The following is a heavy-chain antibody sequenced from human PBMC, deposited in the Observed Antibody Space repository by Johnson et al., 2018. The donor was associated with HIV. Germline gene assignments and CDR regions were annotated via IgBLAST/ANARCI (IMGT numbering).Heavy chain of an antibody. CDR1: GFTFSTYG. V-gene: IGHV3-23*04. J-gene: IGHJ3*02. D-gene: IGHD3-3*02. CDR2: LSGSGGST. CDR3: ARGGAFHAFDI. Sequence: VQLVESGGGLIEPGGSLRLSCAASGFTFSTYGMHWVRQAPGKGLEWVSALSGSGGSTYYADSVKGRFTISRDNSKNTLYLQMNSLRAEDTAMYFCARGGAFHAFDIWGQGTLVTVSS.